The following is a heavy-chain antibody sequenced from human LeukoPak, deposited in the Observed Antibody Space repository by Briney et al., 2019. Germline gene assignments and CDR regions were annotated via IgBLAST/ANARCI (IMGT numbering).Heavy chain of an antibody. J-gene: IGHJ5*02. Sequence: PGGSLRLSCAASGFTFSSYGMHWVRQAPGKGLEWVAVISYDGSNKYYADSVKGRFTISRDNSKNTLYLQMNSLRAEDTAVYYCAKALLTWGLWFDPWGQGTLVTASS. V-gene: IGHV3-30*18. CDR2: ISYDGSNK. CDR3: AKALLTWGLWFDP. CDR1: GFTFSSYG. D-gene: IGHD3-9*01.